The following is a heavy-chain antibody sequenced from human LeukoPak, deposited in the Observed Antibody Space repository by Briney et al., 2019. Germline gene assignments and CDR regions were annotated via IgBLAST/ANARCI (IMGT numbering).Heavy chain of an antibody. J-gene: IGHJ4*02. D-gene: IGHD6-19*01. CDR3: AIPMYSSGWSGDY. CDR2: MNPNSGNT. V-gene: IGHV1-8*01. CDR1: GYTFTSYD. Sequence: ASVKVPCKASGYTFTSYDINWVRQATGQGLEWMGWMNPNSGNTGYAQKFQGRVTMTRNTSISTAYMELSSLRSEDTAVYYCAIPMYSSGWSGDYWGQGTLVTVSS.